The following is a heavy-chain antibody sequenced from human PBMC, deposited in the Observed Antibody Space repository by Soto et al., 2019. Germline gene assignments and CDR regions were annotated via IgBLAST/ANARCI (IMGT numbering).Heavy chain of an antibody. CDR2: ISPIYGKL. CDR3: ASTSLFSRRDSGLAPQHCYGIDV. J-gene: IGHJ6*02. CDR1: GVTFSNFGGTFNTYV. D-gene: IGHD4-17*01. V-gene: IGHV1-69*06. Sequence: QVQLVQSGAAVKKPGSSVKVSCRASGVTFSNFGGTFNTYVISWVRQAPGQGLEWMGGISPIYGKLNSAATVHCRLTLTAHKSPTTADMELSSLTTADTAMYYCASTSLFSRRDSGLAPQHCYGIDVWGQGPAVIVSS.